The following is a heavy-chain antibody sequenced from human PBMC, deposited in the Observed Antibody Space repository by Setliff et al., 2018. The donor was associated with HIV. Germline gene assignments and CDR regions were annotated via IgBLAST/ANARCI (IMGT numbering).Heavy chain of an antibody. CDR2: INHSGSA. J-gene: IGHJ5*02. D-gene: IGHD6-13*01. Sequence: PSETLSLTCAVSGYAISSGYYWSWIRQPPGKGLEWIGEINHSGSANYNPSLKSRVIISIDKSKNKFSLKVSSVTAADTAVYYCARILVAAAGTGFDPWGQGILVTVSS. V-gene: IGHV4-38-2*01. CDR3: ARILVAAAGTGFDP. CDR1: GYAISSGYY.